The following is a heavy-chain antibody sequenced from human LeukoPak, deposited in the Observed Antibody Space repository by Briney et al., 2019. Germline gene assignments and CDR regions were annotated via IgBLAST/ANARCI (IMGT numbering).Heavy chain of an antibody. CDR1: GYTFSDYY. CDR2: INPKSGGT. V-gene: IGHV1-2*02. D-gene: IGHD6-19*01. Sequence: GASVKVSCTASGYTFSDYYIHWLRQAPGQGLEWMGWINPKSGGTNYAQYFQGRVTMTRDTSISTAYMELSRLRSDDTAVYYCARVPRLYSSGWYDAFDIWGQGTMVTVSS. CDR3: ARVPRLYSSGWYDAFDI. J-gene: IGHJ3*02.